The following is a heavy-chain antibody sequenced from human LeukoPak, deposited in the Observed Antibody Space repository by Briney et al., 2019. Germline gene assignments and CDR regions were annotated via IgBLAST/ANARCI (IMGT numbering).Heavy chain of an antibody. Sequence: SGTLSLTCGVSGGSIATTNFWSWVRQPPGGGLEWIGEISLRGRTQYNPSLKSRVNISIDESKNHLYLSLASVTAADTAVYYCSRVGYCSGGSCYSWFDPWGQGTLVTVSS. J-gene: IGHJ5*02. CDR2: ISLRGRT. CDR1: GGSIATTNF. CDR3: SRVGYCSGGSCYSWFDP. D-gene: IGHD2-15*01. V-gene: IGHV4-4*02.